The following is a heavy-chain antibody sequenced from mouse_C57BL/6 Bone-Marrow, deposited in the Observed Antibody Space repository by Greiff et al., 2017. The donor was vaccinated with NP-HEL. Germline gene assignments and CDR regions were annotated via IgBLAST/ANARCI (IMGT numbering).Heavy chain of an antibody. Sequence: QVHVKQSGAELVKPGASVKLSCKASGYTFTSYWMQWVKQRPGQGLEWIGEIDPSDSYTNYNQKFKGKATLTVDTSSSTAYMQLSSLTSEDSAVYYCANHRGFAYWGQGTLVTVSA. CDR2: IDPSDSYT. V-gene: IGHV1-50*01. D-gene: IGHD3-1*01. J-gene: IGHJ3*01. CDR3: ANHRGFAY. CDR1: GYTFTSYW.